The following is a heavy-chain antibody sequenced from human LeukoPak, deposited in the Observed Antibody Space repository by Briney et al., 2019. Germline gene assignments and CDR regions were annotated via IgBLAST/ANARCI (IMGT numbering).Heavy chain of an antibody. CDR2: IKQDGSEK. J-gene: IGHJ4*02. Sequence: GGSLRLSCAASGFTFSSYWMSWVRQAPGKGLEWVANIKQDGSEKYYVDSVKGRFTISRDNAKSSLYLQMNSLRAEDTAVYYCARDYYDSSGYQYYFDYWGQGTLVTVSS. CDR1: GFTFSSYW. V-gene: IGHV3-7*01. CDR3: ARDYYDSSGYQYYFDY. D-gene: IGHD3-22*01.